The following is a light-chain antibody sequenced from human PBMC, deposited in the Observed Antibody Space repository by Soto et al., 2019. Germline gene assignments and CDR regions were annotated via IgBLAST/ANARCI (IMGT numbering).Light chain of an antibody. CDR3: SSYTRSSTRV. V-gene: IGLV2-14*01. J-gene: IGLJ3*02. CDR2: DVS. Sequence: QSALTQPASVSGSPGHSITISCTGTSSDVGGYNYVSWYQQHPDKAPKLMIYDVSSRPSGVSNRFSGSKSGNTASLTISGLQAEDEGDYYCSSYTRSSTRVFGGGTKVTGL. CDR1: SSDVGGYNY.